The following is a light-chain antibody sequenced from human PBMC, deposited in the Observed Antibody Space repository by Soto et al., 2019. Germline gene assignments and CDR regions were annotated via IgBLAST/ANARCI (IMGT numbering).Light chain of an antibody. CDR1: SSDVGGYNY. CDR2: DVS. J-gene: IGLJ1*01. Sequence: QCALTQPASVSGSPGQSITISCTGTSSDVGGYNYVSWYQQHPGKAPKLMIYDVSNRPSGVSNRFSGSKSGNTASPTISGLQAEDEADYYSSSYTSSSTYVFGTGTKVTVL. V-gene: IGLV2-14*01. CDR3: SSYTSSSTYV.